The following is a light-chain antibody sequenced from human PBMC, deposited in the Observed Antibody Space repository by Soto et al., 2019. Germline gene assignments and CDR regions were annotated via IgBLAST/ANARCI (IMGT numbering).Light chain of an antibody. J-gene: IGLJ2*01. CDR2: DVS. CDR1: RSDVGGYNY. Sequence: QSALTQPAYVSGSRGQSITISCTGTRSDVGGYNYVSWYQQHPARAPKLMIYDVSDRPSGVSNRFSGSKSGNTASLTISGLQAEDEADYYCSSYTSSSTLMVFGGGTKLTDL. CDR3: SSYTSSSTLMV. V-gene: IGLV2-14*01.